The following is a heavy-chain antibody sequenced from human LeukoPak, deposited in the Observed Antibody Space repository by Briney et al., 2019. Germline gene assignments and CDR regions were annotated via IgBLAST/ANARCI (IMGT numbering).Heavy chain of an antibody. D-gene: IGHD6-13*01. CDR1: GFIVSC. J-gene: IGHJ4*02. Sequence: PGGSLRLSCAASGFIVSCMSWVHPAPGKGLEWVSAISGSGGSTYYADSVKGRFTISRDNSMNTLYLQMNSLRAEDTAVYYCAKRLSLWPIAAAGFDYWGQGTLVTVS. CDR3: AKRLSLWPIAAAGFDY. CDR2: ISGSGGST. V-gene: IGHV3-23*01.